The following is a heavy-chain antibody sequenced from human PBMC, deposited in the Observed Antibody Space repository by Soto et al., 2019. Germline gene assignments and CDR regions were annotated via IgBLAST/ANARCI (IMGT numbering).Heavy chain of an antibody. CDR3: AIRSRPGRNAMDV. CDR2: IIPIFAIA. CDR1: GGTFTSYA. V-gene: IGHV1-69*01. D-gene: IGHD1-26*01. J-gene: IGHJ6*02. Sequence: QVQLVQSGAEVKKPGSSVKVSCKASGGTFTSYAINWVRQAPGQGLEWMGGIIPIFAIANYAQKFQGRVTIAADESTSTAYMELSSLRSEDTAGYYCAIRSRPGRNAMDVWGQGTTVTVSS.